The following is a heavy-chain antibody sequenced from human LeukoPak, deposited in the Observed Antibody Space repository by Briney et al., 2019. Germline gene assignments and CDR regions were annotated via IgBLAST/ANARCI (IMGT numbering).Heavy chain of an antibody. Sequence: GGSLRLSCAATGFTFTKHWMSWIRQSKDKGLECVAKIREDGGEKHYVDSVKGRFTISRDNAKNSLYLQMNSLRAEDTAVYYCARGATYSGSYLDYWGQGTLVTVSS. J-gene: IGHJ4*02. CDR2: IREDGGEK. D-gene: IGHD1-26*01. CDR1: GFTFTKHW. CDR3: ARGATYSGSYLDY. V-gene: IGHV3-7*01.